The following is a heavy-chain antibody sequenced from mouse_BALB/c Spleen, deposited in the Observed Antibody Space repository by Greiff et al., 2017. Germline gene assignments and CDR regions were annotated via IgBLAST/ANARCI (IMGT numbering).Heavy chain of an antibody. CDR3: ARVWGAWFAY. Sequence: EVQLVESGGGLVKPGGSLKLSCAASGFTFSSYAMSWVRQSPEKRLEWVAEISSGGSYTYYPDTVTGRFTISRDNAKNTLYLEMSSLRSEDTAMYYCARVWGAWFAYWGQGTLVTVSA. D-gene: IGHD4-1*01. CDR1: GFTFSSYA. V-gene: IGHV5-9-4*01. J-gene: IGHJ3*01. CDR2: ISSGGSYT.